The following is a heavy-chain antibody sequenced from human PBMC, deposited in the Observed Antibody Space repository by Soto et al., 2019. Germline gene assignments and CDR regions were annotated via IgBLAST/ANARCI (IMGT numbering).Heavy chain of an antibody. Sequence: GGSLRLSCAASGFTFSSYAMSWVRQAPGKGLEWVSAISGSGGSTYYADSVKGRFTISRDNSKNTLYLQMNSLRAEDTAVYYCAKDPKPNYYDSSGYYQTPNYFDYWGQGTLVTVSS. J-gene: IGHJ4*02. CDR2: ISGSGGST. CDR1: GFTFSSYA. V-gene: IGHV3-23*01. CDR3: AKDPKPNYYDSSGYYQTPNYFDY. D-gene: IGHD3-22*01.